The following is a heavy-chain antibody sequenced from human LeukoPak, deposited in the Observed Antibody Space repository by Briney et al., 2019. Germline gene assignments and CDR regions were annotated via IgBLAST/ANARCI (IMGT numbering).Heavy chain of an antibody. Sequence: SETLSLTCNVSGGSINSYYWSWIRQPAGKGLEWIGRIFTSGSTNYNPSLKSRVTMSVDTSKNQFSLNLSSVTAADTAVYYCARGPSTLTRGFDPWGQGTLVTVSS. CDR1: GGSINSYY. CDR2: IFTSGST. CDR3: ARGPSTLTRGFDP. J-gene: IGHJ5*02. V-gene: IGHV4-4*07. D-gene: IGHD4-17*01.